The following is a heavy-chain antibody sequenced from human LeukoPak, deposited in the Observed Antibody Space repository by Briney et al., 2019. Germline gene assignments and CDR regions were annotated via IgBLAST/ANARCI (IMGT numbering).Heavy chain of an antibody. Sequence: ASVKVSCKASGYTFTSYGISWVRQAPGQGLEWMGWISAYNGNTNYAQKLQGRVTMTTDTSTSTAYMELRSLRSDDTAVYYCARDHKPLKPYSSGWYVLGYWGQGTLVTVSS. CDR3: ARDHKPLKPYSSGWYVLGY. CDR1: GYTFTSYG. D-gene: IGHD6-19*01. J-gene: IGHJ4*02. V-gene: IGHV1-18*01. CDR2: ISAYNGNT.